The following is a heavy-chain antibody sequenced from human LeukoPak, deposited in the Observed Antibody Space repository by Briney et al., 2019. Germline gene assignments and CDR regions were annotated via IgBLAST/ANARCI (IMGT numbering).Heavy chain of an antibody. J-gene: IGHJ6*03. V-gene: IGHV3-9*03. CDR2: ISWNSGSI. CDR3: AKDMSVGAARGMDV. Sequence: GGSLRLSCAASGFTFDDYAMHWVRQAPGKGLEWVSGISWNSGSIGYADSVKGRFTISRDNAKNSLCLQMNSLRGEDMALYYCAKDMSVGAARGMDVWGKGTMVTVSS. D-gene: IGHD6-6*01. CDR1: GFTFDDYA.